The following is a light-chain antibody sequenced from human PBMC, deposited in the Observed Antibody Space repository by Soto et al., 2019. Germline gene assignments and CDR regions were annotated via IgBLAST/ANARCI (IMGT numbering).Light chain of an antibody. Sequence: IVLTQSPLSLSVTLGQPASISCRSSQSLVYSDGNTYLNWFHQRPGQSPRRLIHKVSNRDSGVPDRFSGSGSDTDFTLSISRVEADAVGVFYCMQGISFTFGQGTRVEIK. J-gene: IGKJ1*01. V-gene: IGKV2-30*01. CDR2: KVS. CDR3: MQGISFT. CDR1: QSLVYSDGNTY.